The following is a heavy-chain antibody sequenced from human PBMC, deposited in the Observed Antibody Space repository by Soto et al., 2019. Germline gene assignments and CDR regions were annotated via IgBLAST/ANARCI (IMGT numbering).Heavy chain of an antibody. J-gene: IGHJ5*02. V-gene: IGHV4-59*01. CDR1: GGSISSYY. CDR3: ARVRPHLGYSRSTTCRLNWFDP. Sequence: SETLSLTCTVSGGSISSYYWSWIRQPPGKGLEWIGYIYYSGSTNYNPSLKSRVTRSVDTSKNQFSLKLSAVTPADTAVYYCARVRPHLGYSRSTTCRLNWFDPWGQGTLLTVSS. CDR2: IYYSGST. D-gene: IGHD2-2*01.